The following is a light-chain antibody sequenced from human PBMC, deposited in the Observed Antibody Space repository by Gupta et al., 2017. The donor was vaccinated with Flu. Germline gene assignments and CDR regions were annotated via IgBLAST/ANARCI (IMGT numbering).Light chain of an antibody. CDR3: SSYTSSNNSMV. V-gene: IGLV2-14*01. CDR2: EVN. J-gene: IGLJ2*01. Sequence: QSALTQPASVSGSPGQSITISCTGTSSDVGGYQYISWYQQTPGQAPTLMIYEVNIRPSGVSTRFSASKSGTSASLSISGLQAEEEADYYCSSYTSSNNSMVFGGGTKLTVL. CDR1: SSDVGGYQY.